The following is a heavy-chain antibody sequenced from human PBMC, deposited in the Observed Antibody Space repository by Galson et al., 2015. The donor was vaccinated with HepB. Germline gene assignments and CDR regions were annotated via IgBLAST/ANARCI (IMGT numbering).Heavy chain of an antibody. D-gene: IGHD3-9*01. CDR3: AHGPTYYHDDLPGYPSFNYFHY. J-gene: IGHJ4*02. CDR1: GFSFSISGVG. Sequence: PALVKPTQTLTLTCTFSGFSFSISGVGVGWIRQPPGKALEWLAFIYWDGNKRYSPSLKTRLTITKGTSKDQVVLTMTNVDPMDTATYYCAHGPTYYHDDLPGYPSFNYFHYWGQGTPVTVSS. CDR2: IYWDGNK. V-gene: IGHV2-5*02.